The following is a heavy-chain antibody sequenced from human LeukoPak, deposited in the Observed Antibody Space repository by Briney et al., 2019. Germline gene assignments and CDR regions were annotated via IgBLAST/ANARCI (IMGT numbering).Heavy chain of an antibody. D-gene: IGHD3-22*01. CDR1: GGTFISYA. CDR3: ARAGASDYYDSSGYYEPYNWFDP. Sequence: SVKVSCKASGGTFISYAISRVRQAPGQGLEWMGGIIPIFGTANYAQKFQGRVTMTRDTSTSTVYMELSSLRSEDTAVYYCARAGASDYYDSSGYYEPYNWFDPWGQGTLVTVSS. J-gene: IGHJ5*02. V-gene: IGHV1-69*05. CDR2: IIPIFGTA.